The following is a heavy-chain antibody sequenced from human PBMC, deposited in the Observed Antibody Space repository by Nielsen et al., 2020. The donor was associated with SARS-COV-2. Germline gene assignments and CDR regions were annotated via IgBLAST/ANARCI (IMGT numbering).Heavy chain of an antibody. J-gene: IGHJ6*02. CDR2: IYSGGST. Sequence: WIRQPPGKGLEWVSVIYSGGSTYYADSAKGRFTISRDNSKNTLYLQMNSLRAEDTAVYYCARDGLGIAVAGTVDYYYYGMDVWGQGTTVTVSS. V-gene: IGHV3-53*01. CDR3: ARDGLGIAVAGTVDYYYYGMDV. D-gene: IGHD6-19*01.